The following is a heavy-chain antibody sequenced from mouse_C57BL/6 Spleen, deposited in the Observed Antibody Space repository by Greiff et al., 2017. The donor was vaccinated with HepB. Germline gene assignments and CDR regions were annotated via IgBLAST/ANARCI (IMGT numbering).Heavy chain of an antibody. V-gene: IGHV1-50*01. D-gene: IGHD1-1*01. CDR2: IDPSDSYT. CDR1: GYTFTSYW. Sequence: VQLQQPGAELVKPGASVKLSCKASGYTFTSYWMQWVKQRPGQGLEWIGEIDPSDSYTNYNQKFKGKATLTVDTSSSTAYMQLSSLTSEDSAVYYCAIGGSPGYFDYWGQGTTLTVSS. CDR3: AIGGSPGYFDY. J-gene: IGHJ2*01.